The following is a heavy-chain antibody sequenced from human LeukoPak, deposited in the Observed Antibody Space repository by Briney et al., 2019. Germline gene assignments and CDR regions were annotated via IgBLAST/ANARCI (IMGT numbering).Heavy chain of an antibody. V-gene: IGHV3-9*03. D-gene: IGHD6-6*01. CDR2: ISWISGSI. Sequence: PGGSLRLSCAASGFTFDDYAMHWVRQAPGKGRECVSGISWISGSIVYASSVKARFPTSRDTAKNSLYLQMNSLRAEDMALYSCAKGITPYSSSSPDYWGQGTLVTVSS. J-gene: IGHJ4*02. CDR1: GFTFDDYA. CDR3: AKGITPYSSSSPDY.